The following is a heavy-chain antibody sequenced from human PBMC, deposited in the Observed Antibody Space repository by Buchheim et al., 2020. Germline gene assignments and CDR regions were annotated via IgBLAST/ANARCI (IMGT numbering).Heavy chain of an antibody. V-gene: IGHV1-69*01. D-gene: IGHD3-16*01. CDR2: IIPIFGTA. CDR1: GGTFSSYA. CDR3: ARVGAENRQTFFEVGGDRYYMDV. Sequence: QVQLVQSGAEVKKPGSSVKVSCKASGGTFSSYAISWVRQAPGQGLEWMGGIIPIFGTANYAQKFQGRVTITADESTSTAYMELSSLRSEDTAVYYCARVGAENRQTFFEVGGDRYYMDVWGKGTT. J-gene: IGHJ6*03.